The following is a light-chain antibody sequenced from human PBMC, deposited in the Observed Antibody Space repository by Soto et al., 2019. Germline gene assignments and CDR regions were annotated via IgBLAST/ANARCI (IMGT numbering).Light chain of an antibody. J-gene: IGKJ3*01. CDR2: GAS. CDR1: QSVYNN. V-gene: IGKV3-20*01. Sequence: EIVMTQSPATLSVSPGERATLSCRASQSVYNNLAWYQQKPGQAPRLLIYGASSRATGIPGRFSGSGSGTDFTLTISRLEPEDFAVYYCQQYGRSPFTFGPGTKVDIK. CDR3: QQYGRSPFT.